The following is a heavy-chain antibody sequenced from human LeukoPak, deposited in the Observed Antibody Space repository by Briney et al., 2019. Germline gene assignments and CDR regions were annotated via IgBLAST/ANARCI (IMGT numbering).Heavy chain of an antibody. CDR2: IIPIFGTA. CDR1: GYTLTELS. D-gene: IGHD1-26*01. Sequence: SVKVSCKVSGYTLTELSMHWVRQAPGQGLEWMGGIIPIFGTANYAQKFQGRVTITTDESTSTAYMELSSLRSEDTAVYYCARGYVSGSYTLAFDIWGQGTMVTVSS. V-gene: IGHV1-69*05. CDR3: ARGYVSGSYTLAFDI. J-gene: IGHJ3*02.